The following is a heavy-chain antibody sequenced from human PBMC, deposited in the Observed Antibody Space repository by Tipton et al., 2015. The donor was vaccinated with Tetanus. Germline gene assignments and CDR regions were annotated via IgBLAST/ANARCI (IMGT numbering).Heavy chain of an antibody. CDR2: VAYDGNNK. D-gene: IGHD3-10*01. J-gene: IGHJ4*02. CDR3: ARDGFYYGSGSYDRAF. Sequence: SLRLSCATSGLSFSGYGLHWLRQAPGKGLEWVALVAYDGNNKYYADSVKGRFTIPRDNSKDTLYLQMNSLRPEDTAVYYCARDGFYYGSGSYDRAFWGQGTLVTVSP. CDR1: GLSFSGYG. V-gene: IGHV3-30-3*01.